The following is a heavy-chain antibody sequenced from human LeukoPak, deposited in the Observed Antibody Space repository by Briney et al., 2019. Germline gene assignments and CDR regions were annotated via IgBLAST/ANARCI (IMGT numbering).Heavy chain of an antibody. V-gene: IGHV5-51*01. CDR1: GYSFSNYW. Sequence: GESLKISCKSSGYSFSNYWIGWVRQMPGKGLEWMGIIYPGDSDIRYSPSFQGQVTISADKSISTAYLQWSSLKASDTAVYYCASTYNNDWDYWGQGTLVTVSS. D-gene: IGHD3-9*01. CDR2: IYPGDSDI. J-gene: IGHJ4*02. CDR3: ASTYNNDWDY.